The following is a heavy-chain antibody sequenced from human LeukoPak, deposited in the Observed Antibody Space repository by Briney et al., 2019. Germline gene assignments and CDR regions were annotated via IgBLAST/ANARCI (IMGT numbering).Heavy chain of an antibody. CDR2: IKSKTDGGTI. Sequence: GGSLRLSCAASGFTFNNAWMSWVRQAPGKGLEWVGRIKSKTDGGTIDYAAPVKGRFSIPRDDSKNTVYLQMDSLEIEDTAVYYCAAGTGYSDFDYWGQGMLVTVSS. CDR1: GFTFNNAW. J-gene: IGHJ4*02. CDR3: AAGTGYSDFDY. V-gene: IGHV3-15*01. D-gene: IGHD3-9*01.